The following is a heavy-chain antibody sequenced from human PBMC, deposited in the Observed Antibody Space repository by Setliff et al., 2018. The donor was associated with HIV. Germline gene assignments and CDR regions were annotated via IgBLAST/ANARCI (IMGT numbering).Heavy chain of an antibody. CDR1: GLTFSNYA. D-gene: IGHD2-2*01. Sequence: AGGSLRLSCAASGLTFSNYAMSWVRQAPGKGLEWVSGISGGGGSTNYADSVKGRFTISRDNFKNTLYLQMNSLRVDDTAVYYCARAGEYRFDYWGQGTLVTVSS. CDR2: ISGGGGST. J-gene: IGHJ4*02. V-gene: IGHV3-23*01. CDR3: ARAGEYRFDY.